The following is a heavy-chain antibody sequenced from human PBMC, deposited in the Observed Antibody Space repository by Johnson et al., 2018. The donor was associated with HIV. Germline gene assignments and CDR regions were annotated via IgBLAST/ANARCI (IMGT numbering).Heavy chain of an antibody. CDR2: ISYDGSNK. V-gene: IGHV3-30*04. CDR1: GFTFSSYA. Sequence: QVQLVESGGELVQPGGSLRLSCAASGFTFSSYAMHWVRQAPGKGLEWVAVISYDGSNKYYADSVKGRFTISRDNSKNTLYLQMNSLRAEDTAVYYCARAGAVGFDAFDIWGQGTMVTVSS. J-gene: IGHJ3*02. CDR3: ARAGAVGFDAFDI. D-gene: IGHD6-19*01.